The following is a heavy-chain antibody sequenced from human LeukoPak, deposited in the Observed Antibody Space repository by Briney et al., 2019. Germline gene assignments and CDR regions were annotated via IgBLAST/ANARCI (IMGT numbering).Heavy chain of an antibody. J-gene: IGHJ5*02. Sequence: VASVKISCKVSGYTFTDYYMHWVQQAPGKGLEWMGLVDPEDGETIYAEKFQGRVTITADTSTDTAYMELSSLRSEDTAVYYCARQYYYGSGSSHNWFDPWGQGTLVTVSS. CDR2: VDPEDGET. CDR1: GYTFTDYY. D-gene: IGHD3-10*01. CDR3: ARQYYYGSGSSHNWFDP. V-gene: IGHV1-69-2*01.